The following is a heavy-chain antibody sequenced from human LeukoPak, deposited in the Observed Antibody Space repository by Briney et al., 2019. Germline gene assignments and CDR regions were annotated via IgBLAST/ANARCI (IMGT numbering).Heavy chain of an antibody. CDR1: GYTFSSYD. CDR3: ARDRVGVGGNGWEN. D-gene: IGHD6-19*01. J-gene: IGHJ4*02. V-gene: IGHV1-8*01. Sequence: ASVKVSCKASGYTFSSYDINWVRQAPGQGLEWMGWMNPNSGNTGYVQKFQGRVIMTRDTSISTAYMELSSLTSEDTAVYFCARDRVGVGGNGWENWGQGTLVTVSS. CDR2: MNPNSGNT.